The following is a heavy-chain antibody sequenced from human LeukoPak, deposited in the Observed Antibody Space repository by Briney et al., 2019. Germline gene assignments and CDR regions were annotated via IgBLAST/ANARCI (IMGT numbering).Heavy chain of an antibody. Sequence: PGGSLRLSCAASGFTFSSYAMTWVRQAPGKGLEWVSGISGGGGTTYYADSVKGRFTISRDISKNTLYLHMNSLRADDTAVYYCAKQLGYCSDGSCYFPYWGQGTLVTVSS. V-gene: IGHV3-23*01. CDR2: ISGGGGTT. CDR3: AKQLGYCSDGSCYFPY. CDR1: GFTFSSYA. J-gene: IGHJ4*02. D-gene: IGHD2-15*01.